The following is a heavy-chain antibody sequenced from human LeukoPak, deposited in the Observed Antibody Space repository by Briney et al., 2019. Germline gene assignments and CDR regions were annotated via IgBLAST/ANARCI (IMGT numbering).Heavy chain of an antibody. CDR1: GGSISSSPYY. CDR3: ARLQLELRGVYAFDF. J-gene: IGHJ3*01. D-gene: IGHD1-1*01. Sequence: SETLSLTCTVSGGSISSSPYYWGWIRQPPGKGLEWIGTIYYSGSTYYNPSLKSRVTISVDTSKNQFSLKLTSVTAADTAVYYCARLQLELRGVYAFDFWGQGTMVTVSS. V-gene: IGHV4-39*01. CDR2: IYYSGST.